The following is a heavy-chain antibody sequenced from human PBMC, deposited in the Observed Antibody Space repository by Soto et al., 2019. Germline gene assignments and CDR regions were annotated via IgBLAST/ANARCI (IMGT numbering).Heavy chain of an antibody. Sequence: AGGSLRLSCAASGFTLSSYSMNWVRQAPGKGLEWVSSISSSSSYIYYADSVKGRFTISRDNAKNSLYLQMNSLRAEDTAVYYCARDTYYGSGSGYYYGMDVWGQGTTVTVSS. V-gene: IGHV3-21*01. CDR1: GFTLSSYS. CDR3: ARDTYYGSGSGYYYGMDV. D-gene: IGHD3-10*01. J-gene: IGHJ6*02. CDR2: ISSSSSYI.